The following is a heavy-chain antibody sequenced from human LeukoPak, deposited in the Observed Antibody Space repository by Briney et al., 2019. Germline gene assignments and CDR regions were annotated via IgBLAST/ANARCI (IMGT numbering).Heavy chain of an antibody. CDR3: ARDGGYCSSTSCYSAFDY. V-gene: IGHV4-4*07. CDR2: IYTSGST. Sequence: PSETLSLTCTVSGGSISSYYWSWIRQPAGKGLEWIGRIYTSGSTNYNPSLKSRVTMSVDTSKNQFSLKLSSVTAADTAVYYCARDGGYCSSTSCYSAFDYWGQGTLVTASS. D-gene: IGHD2-2*01. CDR1: GGSISSYY. J-gene: IGHJ4*02.